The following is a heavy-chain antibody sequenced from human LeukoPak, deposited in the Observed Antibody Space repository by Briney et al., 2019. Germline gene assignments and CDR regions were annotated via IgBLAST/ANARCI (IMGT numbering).Heavy chain of an antibody. CDR2: ISSNGGST. CDR3: VKGSKGYCSGGSCYFDPPYDY. V-gene: IGHV3-64D*06. Sequence: PGGSLRLSYSASGFTFSSYAMHCVRQAPGKGLEYVSAISSNGGSTYYADSVKGRFTISRDNSKNTLYLQMSSLRAEDTAVYYCVKGSKGYCSGGSCYFDPPYDYWGQGTLVTVSS. CDR1: GFTFSSYA. D-gene: IGHD2-15*01. J-gene: IGHJ4*02.